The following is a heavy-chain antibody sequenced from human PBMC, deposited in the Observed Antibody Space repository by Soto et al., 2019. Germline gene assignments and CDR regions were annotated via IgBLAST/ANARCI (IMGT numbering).Heavy chain of an antibody. CDR3: ANTYSSGWYDAFDI. Sequence: EVQLLESGGGLVQPGGSLRLSCAASGFTFSSYAMSWVRQAPGKGLEWVSAISSGGGSTYYADSVKGRFTIFRDNSKNTLYLQMKGLRAEDTAVYYCANTYSSGWYDAFDIWGQGTMVTVSS. CDR2: ISSGGGST. CDR1: GFTFSSYA. J-gene: IGHJ3*02. D-gene: IGHD6-19*01. V-gene: IGHV3-23*01.